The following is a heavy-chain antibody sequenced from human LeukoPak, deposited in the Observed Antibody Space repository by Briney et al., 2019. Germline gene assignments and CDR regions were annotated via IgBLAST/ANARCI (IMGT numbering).Heavy chain of an antibody. CDR2: ISYDGSNK. D-gene: IGHD6-6*01. CDR1: GFTFSSYA. J-gene: IGHJ4*02. V-gene: IGHV3-30-3*01. Sequence: GGSLRLSCAASGFTFSSYAMHWVRQAPGKGLEWVAVISYDGSNKYYADSVKGRFTISRDNSKNTLYLQMNSLRAEDTAVYYCARASPSIAAYDYWDQGTLVTVSS. CDR3: ARASPSIAAYDY.